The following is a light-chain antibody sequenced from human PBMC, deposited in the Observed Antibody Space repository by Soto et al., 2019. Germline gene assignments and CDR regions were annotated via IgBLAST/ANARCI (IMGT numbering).Light chain of an antibody. J-gene: IGLJ2*01. Sequence: QSALTQPASVSGSPGHSISISCTGSSSDIGRYNLVSWYQHHPGKAPKLIIYEATKRPSGVSDRISGSKSGNTASLTISGLKAEEEAEYYCSSYAGTSTFVLFGGXTK. CDR1: SSDIGRYNL. CDR2: EAT. V-gene: IGLV2-23*01. CDR3: SSYAGTSTFVL.